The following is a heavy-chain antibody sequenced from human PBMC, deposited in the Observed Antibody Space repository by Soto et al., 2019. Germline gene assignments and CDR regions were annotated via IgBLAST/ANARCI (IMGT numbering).Heavy chain of an antibody. V-gene: IGHV3-74*01. CDR3: ARPSTYSTFFDY. D-gene: IGHD6-13*01. Sequence: GGSLRLSCEASGFTFTNYWMHWVRQAPGKGLVWVSRIKTDGSRTNYGDSVKGRFTISRDNAKNTLYLEMNSLRAEDTAVYYCARPSTYSTFFDYWGQGTLVTVSS. CDR1: GFTFTNYW. CDR2: IKTDGSRT. J-gene: IGHJ4*02.